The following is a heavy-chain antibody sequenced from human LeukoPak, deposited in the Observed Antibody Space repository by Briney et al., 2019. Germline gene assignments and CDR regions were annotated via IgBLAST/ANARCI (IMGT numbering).Heavy chain of an antibody. CDR2: MRYDGTDE. CDR3: AKDLSKHSSGWSFDS. CDR1: GFTFSNYG. J-gene: IGHJ4*02. V-gene: IGHV3-30*02. Sequence: GGSLRLSCAASGFTFSNYGMHWVRQAPGKGLEWVTLMRYDGTDEYYADSVKGRFTISRDNSKGTLFLKMSSLRPEDTAVYYCAKDLSKHSSGWSFDSWGQGTLVTVSS. D-gene: IGHD6-19*01.